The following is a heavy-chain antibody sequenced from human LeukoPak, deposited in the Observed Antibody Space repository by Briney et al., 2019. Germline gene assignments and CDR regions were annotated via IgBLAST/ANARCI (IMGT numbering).Heavy chain of an antibody. J-gene: IGHJ6*03. CDR3: ARGTQKYCSSTSCRGAYYYYYMDV. CDR2: LYYSGST. D-gene: IGHD2-2*01. V-gene: IGHV4-30-4*08. CDR1: GGSISSGDYY. Sequence: PSQTLSLTCTVSGGSISSGDYYWRWIRQPPGTGLEWIGYLYYSGSTYYNPSLKSRVTISVDTSKNQFSLKLSSVSAADTAVYYCARGTQKYCSSTSCRGAYYYYYMDVWGKGTTVTVSS.